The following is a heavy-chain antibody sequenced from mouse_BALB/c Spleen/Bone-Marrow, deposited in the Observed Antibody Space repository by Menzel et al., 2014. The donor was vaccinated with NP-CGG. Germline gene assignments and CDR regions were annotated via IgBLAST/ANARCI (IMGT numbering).Heavy chain of an antibody. J-gene: IGHJ2*01. Sequence: VQLQQSGPELVKPGTSVKMSCRAPGYIFTSYVMDWVKQKPGQGLEWIGYINPYNDVTNYNEKFKGKATLTSDKSSSTAYMEVSSLTSEDSAVYYCAREGWLLRFDYWGQGTTLTVSS. CDR1: GYIFTSYV. CDR2: INPYNDVT. CDR3: AREGWLLRFDY. V-gene: IGHV1-14*01. D-gene: IGHD2-3*01.